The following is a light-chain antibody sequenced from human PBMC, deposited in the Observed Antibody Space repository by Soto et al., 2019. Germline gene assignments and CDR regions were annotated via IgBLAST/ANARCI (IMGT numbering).Light chain of an antibody. J-gene: IGKJ1*01. CDR2: GAS. V-gene: IGKV3-15*01. Sequence: VMKQSPATLSVSQGGRATLSCRASQSISGTLAWYQQKPGQAPRLLIHGASTRAPGFPARFSGSGSGTVFTLTINNLQSEDFVTYYCQQYDQGPRTFGQGTKVDIK. CDR1: QSISGT. CDR3: QQYDQGPRT.